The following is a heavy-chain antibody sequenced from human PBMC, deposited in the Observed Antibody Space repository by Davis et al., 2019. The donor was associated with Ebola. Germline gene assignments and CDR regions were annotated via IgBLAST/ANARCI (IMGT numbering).Heavy chain of an antibody. CDR1: GGSISSGDYY. D-gene: IGHD6-19*01. Sequence: PSETLSLTCTVSGGSISSGDYYWSWIRQPPGKGLEWIGYIYYSGSTYYNPSLKSRVTISVDTSKNQFSLKLSSVTAADTAVYYCAREVAGTRAFDIWGQGTMVTVSS. V-gene: IGHV4-30-4*01. CDR3: AREVAGTRAFDI. J-gene: IGHJ3*02. CDR2: IYYSGST.